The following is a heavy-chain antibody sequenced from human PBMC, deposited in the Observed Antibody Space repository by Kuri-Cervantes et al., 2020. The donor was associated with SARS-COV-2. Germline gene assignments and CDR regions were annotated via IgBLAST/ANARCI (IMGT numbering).Heavy chain of an antibody. D-gene: IGHD3-22*01. Sequence: GGSLRLSCAASGFTFSNYAMSWVRQAPGKGLEWVSTISGNSGSTHYADSVKGRFTISRDNSKNTMYLQMNSLRAEDTAVYYCAREMLGYYDSSGSDYWGQGTLVTVSS. J-gene: IGHJ4*02. V-gene: IGHV3-23*01. CDR1: GFTFSNYA. CDR3: AREMLGYYDSSGSDY. CDR2: ISGNSGST.